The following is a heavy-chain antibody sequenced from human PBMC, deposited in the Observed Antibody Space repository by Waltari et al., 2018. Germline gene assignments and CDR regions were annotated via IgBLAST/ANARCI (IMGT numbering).Heavy chain of an antibody. CDR2: INPYGGST. CDR1: GYTFTSYY. CDR3: ARSKSEDTAMVTGGIYGMDV. D-gene: IGHD5-18*01. Sequence: QVQLVQSGAEVKKPGASVKVSCKASGYTFTSYYMHWVRQAPGQGLEWMGIINPYGGSTSYAQKFQGRVTMTRDTSTSTVYMELSSLRSDDTAVYYCARSKSEDTAMVTGGIYGMDVWGQGTTVTVSS. J-gene: IGHJ6*02. V-gene: IGHV1-46*01.